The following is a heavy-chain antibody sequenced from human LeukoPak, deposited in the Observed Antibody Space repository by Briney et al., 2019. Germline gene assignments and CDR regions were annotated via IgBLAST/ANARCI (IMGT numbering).Heavy chain of an antibody. V-gene: IGHV3-74*01. CDR3: AKARILMSYYFDY. CDR2: INSDGSST. D-gene: IGHD3-9*01. CDR1: GFTFSSYW. J-gene: IGHJ4*02. Sequence: GGSLRLSCAASGFTFSSYWMHWVRQAPGKGLVWVSRINSDGSSTSYADSVKGRFTISRDNAKNSLYLQMNSLRAEDTAVYYCAKARILMSYYFDYWGQGTLVTVSS.